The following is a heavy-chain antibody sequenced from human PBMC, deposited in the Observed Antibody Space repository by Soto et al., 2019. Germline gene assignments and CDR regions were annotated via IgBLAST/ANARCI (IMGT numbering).Heavy chain of an antibody. D-gene: IGHD2-15*01. Sequence: QVQLQESGAGLVKPSGTLSLTCAVASRSISSSNWCRLVRQPPGKGLECIGEIYHSWSTNYKPSLKSRDTISVDKSKNQFSLTLSSVPAADTAVYYCARAPPKLRAHVLYAFDIWGQGTMVTVSS. CDR1: SRSISSSNW. CDR3: ARAPPKLRAHVLYAFDI. V-gene: IGHV4-4*02. J-gene: IGHJ3*02. CDR2: IYHSWST.